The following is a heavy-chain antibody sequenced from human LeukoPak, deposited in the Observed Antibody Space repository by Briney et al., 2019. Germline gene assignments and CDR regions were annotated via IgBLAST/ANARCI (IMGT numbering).Heavy chain of an antibody. Sequence: GGSLRLSCAASGFTFNNYAMTWVRQAPGKGLEWVSAISGSGGSTYYADSAKGRFTISRDKSKNALYLQLNSLRAEDTAVYYCAREVRNWFDPWGQGTLVTVSS. CDR3: AREVRNWFDP. CDR2: ISGSGGST. V-gene: IGHV3-23*01. J-gene: IGHJ5*02. CDR1: GFTFNNYA.